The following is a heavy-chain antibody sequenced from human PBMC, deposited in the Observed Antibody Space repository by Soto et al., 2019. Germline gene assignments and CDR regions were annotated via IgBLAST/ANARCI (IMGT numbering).Heavy chain of an antibody. CDR2: IYHSGSS. CDR3: ARHHDV. J-gene: IGHJ4*02. CDR1: GGSITSGVYS. Sequence: SETLSLTCTVSGGSITSGVYSWSWIRQPPGKALEWIACIYHSGSSNYNPALKSRVTISMDGSKNQISLKLSSVTAADTAVYYCARHHDVWGQRTLVTGSS. V-gene: IGHV4-30-2*01.